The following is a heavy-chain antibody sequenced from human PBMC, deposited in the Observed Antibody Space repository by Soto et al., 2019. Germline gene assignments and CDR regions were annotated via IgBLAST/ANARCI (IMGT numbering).Heavy chain of an antibody. V-gene: IGHV1-18*01. J-gene: IGHJ4*02. CDR2: ISAHNGNT. CDR1: GYDFTTYG. Sequence: QVHLVQSGAEVKKSGASVKVSCKGSGYDFTTYGITWVRQAPGQGLEWMAWISAHNGNTDYAQKLQGRVTVTIDTSTSTAYMGLRSLRSDDTAVYYCARGRYGDYWGQGALVTVSS. D-gene: IGHD1-1*01. CDR3: ARGRYGDY.